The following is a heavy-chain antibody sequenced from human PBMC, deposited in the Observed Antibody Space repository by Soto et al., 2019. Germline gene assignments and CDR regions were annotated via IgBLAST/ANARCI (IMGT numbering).Heavy chain of an antibody. J-gene: IGHJ4*02. D-gene: IGHD4-17*01. Sequence: SETLSLTCTVSGGYIRSGGYSWSWIRQPPGEGLEWIGYIYYSGSTYYNPSLKSRGTISVDRSKNQFSLKLSSVTAADTAVYYCGRAGGWYGVGLEFWGQGTLVTVSS. CDR3: GRAGGWYGVGLEF. V-gene: IGHV4-30-2*01. CDR2: IYYSGST. CDR1: GGYIRSGGYS.